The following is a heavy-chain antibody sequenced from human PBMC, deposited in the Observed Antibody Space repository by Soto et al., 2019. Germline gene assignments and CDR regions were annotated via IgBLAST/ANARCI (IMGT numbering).Heavy chain of an antibody. CDR1: GGSISSGGYS. CDR3: ARGSGDYVNAFDI. J-gene: IGHJ3*02. D-gene: IGHD4-17*01. Sequence: PSETLSLTCGVSGGSISSGGYSWSWIRQPPGKGLEWIGYIYHSGSTYYNPSLKSRVTISIDRSKNQFSLNLSPVTAADTAVYYCARGSGDYVNAFDIWGQGTMVTVSS. CDR2: IYHSGST. V-gene: IGHV4-30-2*01.